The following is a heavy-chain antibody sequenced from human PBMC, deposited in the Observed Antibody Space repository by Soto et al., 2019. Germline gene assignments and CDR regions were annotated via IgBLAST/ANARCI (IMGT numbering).Heavy chain of an antibody. J-gene: IGHJ5*02. CDR1: GFTFSSYA. V-gene: IGHV3-23*01. Sequence: GGSLRLSCAASGFTFSSYARSWVRQAPGKGLEWVSAISGSGGSTYYADSVKGRFTISRDNSKNTLYLQMNSLRAEDTAVYYCAKARRSCSGGSCYSGAWFDPWGQGTLVTVSS. CDR2: ISGSGGST. CDR3: AKARRSCSGGSCYSGAWFDP. D-gene: IGHD2-15*01.